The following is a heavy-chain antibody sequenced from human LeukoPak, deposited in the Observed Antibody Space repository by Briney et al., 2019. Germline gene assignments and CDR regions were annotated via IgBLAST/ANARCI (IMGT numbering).Heavy chain of an antibody. CDR2: ISHDATQK. CDR1: GFPFSDYT. V-gene: IGHV3-30*04. D-gene: IGHD1-26*01. CDR3: ARAPSAAWHNFDY. Sequence: GGSLRLSCTASGFPFSDYTMHWLRQAPGKGLEWVAVISHDATQKYYVDSVQGRFTISRDNSRNTLYLQMNSLRPEDTAFYFCARAPSAAWHNFDYWGQGTLVTVSS. J-gene: IGHJ4*01.